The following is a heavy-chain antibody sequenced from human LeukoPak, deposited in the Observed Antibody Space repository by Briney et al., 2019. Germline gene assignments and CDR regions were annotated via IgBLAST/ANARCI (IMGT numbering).Heavy chain of an antibody. CDR3: ARDRGGIVVI. Sequence: HPGGSLRLSCSASGFTFSSYAMHWVRQAPGKGLEYVSAISSNGGSTYYADSVKGRFTISRDNSKNSLYLQMNSLRAEDTAVYYCARDRGGIVVIWGQGTLVTVSS. V-gene: IGHV3-64*04. D-gene: IGHD3-22*01. CDR1: GFTFSSYA. J-gene: IGHJ4*02. CDR2: ISSNGGST.